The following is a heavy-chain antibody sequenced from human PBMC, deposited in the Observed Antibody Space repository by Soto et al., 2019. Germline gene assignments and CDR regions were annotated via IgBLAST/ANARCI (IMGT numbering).Heavy chain of an antibody. D-gene: IGHD2-15*01. CDR2: ISYSGST. Sequence: SETLSLTCTVSGASISTYYLSWIRQPPGKGLEWIGYISYSGSTNYNPSLKSRVTISFDASKNEISLQVRSATAADAAVYYCARDLKEYCSDGKCNWFDPWGQGTLVTVPQ. CDR1: GASISTYY. V-gene: IGHV4-59*01. CDR3: ARDLKEYCSDGKCNWFDP. J-gene: IGHJ5*02.